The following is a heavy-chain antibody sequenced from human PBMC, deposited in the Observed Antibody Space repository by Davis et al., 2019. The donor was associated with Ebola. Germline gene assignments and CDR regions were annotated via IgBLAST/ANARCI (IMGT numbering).Heavy chain of an antibody. Sequence: SVKVSCKASGGTFSSYAISWVRQAPGQGLEWMGRIIPILGIANYAQKFQGRVTITRDTSASTAYMELSSLRSEDTAVYYCARDRIAAATGGFDPWGQGTLVTVSS. CDR1: GGTFSSYA. D-gene: IGHD6-13*01. V-gene: IGHV1-69*04. CDR3: ARDRIAAATGGFDP. CDR2: IIPILGIA. J-gene: IGHJ5*02.